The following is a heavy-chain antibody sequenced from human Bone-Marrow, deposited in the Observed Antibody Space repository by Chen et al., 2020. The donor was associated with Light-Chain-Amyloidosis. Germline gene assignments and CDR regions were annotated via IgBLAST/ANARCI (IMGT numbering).Heavy chain of an antibody. Sequence: VQLVESGGGVVQPGGSLRLSCAASGFPFSSYEMHWFRQAPGKGLEWVAFIRCDGSKKYYADSVKVRFTISRDNSKNTLYLQMSSLRAEDTAVYYCARYSSVWLHFDYWGQGTLVTVSS. CDR2: IRCDGSKK. V-gene: IGHV3-30*02. D-gene: IGHD6-19*01. CDR3: ARYSSVWLHFDY. CDR1: GFPFSSYE. J-gene: IGHJ4*02.